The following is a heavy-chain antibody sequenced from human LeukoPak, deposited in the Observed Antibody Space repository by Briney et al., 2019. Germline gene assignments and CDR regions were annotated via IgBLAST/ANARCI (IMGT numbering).Heavy chain of an antibody. J-gene: IGHJ2*01. D-gene: IGHD4-17*01. CDR3: ARRDGDYWYFDL. Sequence: KPSETLSLTCTVSGGSISSSSYYWGWIRQPPGKGLEWIGSIYYSGSTYYNPSLKSRVTISVDTSKNQFSLKLSSVTAADTAVYYCARRDGDYWYFDLWGRGTLVTASS. V-gene: IGHV4-39*01. CDR1: GGSISSSSYY. CDR2: IYYSGST.